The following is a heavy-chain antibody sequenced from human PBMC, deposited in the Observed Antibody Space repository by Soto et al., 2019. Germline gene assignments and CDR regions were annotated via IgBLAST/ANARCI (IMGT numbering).Heavy chain of an antibody. CDR3: ARGVRGHYGFDV. D-gene: IGHD3-10*01. CDR2: IKTDGSST. J-gene: IGHJ3*01. CDR1: GFTFSSYW. Sequence: EVQLVESGGGLVQPGGSLRLSCAASGFTFSSYWMHWVRQAPGKGLVWVSRIKTDGSSTNYADSVKGRFTISRDNAKNTVYLQMNSLRAEDTAVFYCARGVRGHYGFDVWGQGTLVTVSS. V-gene: IGHV3-74*01.